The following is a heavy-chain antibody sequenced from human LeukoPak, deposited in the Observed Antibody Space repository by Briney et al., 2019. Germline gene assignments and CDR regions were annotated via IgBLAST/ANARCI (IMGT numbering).Heavy chain of an antibody. CDR3: ARQSGDQSSAWYFDA. D-gene: IGHD6-19*01. J-gene: IGHJ4*02. CDR1: GGSLRSSGHW. CDR2: IHYSGKV. Sequence: PSQTLSLTCTVSGGSLRSSGHWWVWIRQPPGKGLEWIGSIHYSGKVYYNPSLKSRVTTSVVTSTDQFSLRLSSATAADTAIYYCARQSGDQSSAWYFDAWGQGTLVTVSS. V-gene: IGHV4-39*01.